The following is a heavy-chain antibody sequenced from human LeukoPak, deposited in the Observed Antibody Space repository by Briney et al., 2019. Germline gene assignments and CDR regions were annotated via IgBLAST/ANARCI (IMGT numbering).Heavy chain of an antibody. D-gene: IGHD4-23*01. CDR2: ITSRSAYL. CDR3: ARDSYYGGINFDY. J-gene: IGHJ4*02. Sequence: GGSLRLSCSASGFTFSNYNMNWVRQAPGKGLEWVSTITSRSAYLSYAGSLEGRFTISRDNAKSSLYLQMNSLRVEDTALYYCARDSYYGGINFDYWGQGVLVTVSS. CDR1: GFTFSNYN. V-gene: IGHV3-21*01.